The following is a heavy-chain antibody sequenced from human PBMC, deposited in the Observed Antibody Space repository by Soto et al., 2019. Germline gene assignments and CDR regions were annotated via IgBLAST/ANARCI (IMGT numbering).Heavy chain of an antibody. D-gene: IGHD6-13*01. V-gene: IGHV3-23*01. CDR1: GFTFSSYA. CDR2: ISGSGGST. J-gene: IGHJ6*02. Sequence: PGGSLRLSCAASGFTFSSYAMSWVRQAPGKGLEWVSAISGSGGSTYYADSVKGRFTISRDNSKNTLYLQMNSLRAEDTAVYYCAKGQQLVCSLSWCYGMDVWGQGTTVTVSS. CDR3: AKGQQLVCSLSWCYGMDV.